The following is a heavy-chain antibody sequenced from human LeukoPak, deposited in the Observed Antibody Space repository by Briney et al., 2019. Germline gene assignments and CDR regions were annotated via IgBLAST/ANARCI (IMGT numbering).Heavy chain of an antibody. V-gene: IGHV4-39*01. CDR1: SGSISRSSYY. CDR3: ARHPQYSHMDV. Sequence: SETLSLTCTVSSGSISRSSYYWGWIRQPPGKGLEWIASIYYSGSTYYNPSLKSRVTISVDTSKNQFSLKVSSLTAADTAVYYCARHPQYSHMDVWGKGTTVTVSS. CDR2: IYYSGST. J-gene: IGHJ6*03.